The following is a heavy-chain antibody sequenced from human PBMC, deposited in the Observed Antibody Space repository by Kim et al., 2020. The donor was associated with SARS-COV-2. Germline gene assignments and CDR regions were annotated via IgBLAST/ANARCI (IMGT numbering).Heavy chain of an antibody. CDR2: INHSGST. V-gene: IGHV4-34*01. CDR1: GGSFSGYY. D-gene: IGHD3-10*01. CDR3: ARGFGTYYYGMDV. J-gene: IGHJ6*02. Sequence: SETLSLTCAVYGGSFSGYYWSWIRQPPGKGLEWIGEINHSGSTNYNPSLKSRVTISVDTSKNQFSLKLSSVTAADTAVYYCARGFGTYYYGMDVWGQGTTVTVSS.